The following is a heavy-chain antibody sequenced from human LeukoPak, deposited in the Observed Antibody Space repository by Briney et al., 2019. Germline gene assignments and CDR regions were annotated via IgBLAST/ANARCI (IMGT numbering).Heavy chain of an antibody. J-gene: IGHJ4*02. D-gene: IGHD3-3*01. CDR2: IFSGGST. Sequence: QAGGSLRLSCAASGFTFSSCSMNWVRQAPGKGLEWVSVIFSGGSTYYADSVKGRFTISRDNSKNTLYLQMNSLRAEDTAVYYCAKDPLSITIFGVVMGRGYFDYWGQGTLVTVSS. CDR3: AKDPLSITIFGVVMGRGYFDY. CDR1: GFTFSSCS. V-gene: IGHV3-23*03.